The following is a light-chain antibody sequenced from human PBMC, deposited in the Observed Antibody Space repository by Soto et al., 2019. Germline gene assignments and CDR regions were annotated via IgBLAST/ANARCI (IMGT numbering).Light chain of an antibody. CDR2: WAS. V-gene: IGKV4-1*01. Sequence: DIVMTQSPDSLAVSLGERATINCKSSQSVLYSSNNKNYLAWYQQKPGQPPKLVIYWASTRESGVPDRFSGSGSGTDFTLTISSLQAEDVAVYYCQQYYTTPQTFGGGTKVEIK. CDR3: QQYYTTPQT. J-gene: IGKJ4*01. CDR1: QSVLYSSNNKNY.